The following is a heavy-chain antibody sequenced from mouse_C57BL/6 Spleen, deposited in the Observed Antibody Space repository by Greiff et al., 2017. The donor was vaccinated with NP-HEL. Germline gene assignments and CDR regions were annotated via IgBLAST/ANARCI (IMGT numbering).Heavy chain of an antibody. Sequence: EVQRVESGGGLVKPGGSLKLSCAASGFTFSDYGMHWVRQAPEKGLEWVAYISSGSSTIYYADTVKGRFTISRDNAKNTLFLQMTSLRSEDTAMYYCARPRYYGSSYDAMDYWGQGTSVTVSS. CDR1: GFTFSDYG. CDR3: ARPRYYGSSYDAMDY. D-gene: IGHD1-1*01. V-gene: IGHV5-17*01. J-gene: IGHJ4*01. CDR2: ISSGSSTI.